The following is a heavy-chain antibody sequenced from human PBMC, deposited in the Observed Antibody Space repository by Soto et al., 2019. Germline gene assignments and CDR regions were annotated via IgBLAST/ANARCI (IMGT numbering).Heavy chain of an antibody. CDR1: CYTFTSYG. CDR3: ARTHRGYSYGYPNWFDP. V-gene: IGHV1-18*04. Sequence: AAVKVACKASCYTFTSYGIRWVRQAPGQGLEWMGWISAYNGNTNYAQKLQGRVTMTTDTSTSTAYMELRSLRSDDTAVYYCARTHRGYSYGYPNWFDPWGQGTLVTVSS. J-gene: IGHJ5*02. D-gene: IGHD5-18*01. CDR2: ISAYNGNT.